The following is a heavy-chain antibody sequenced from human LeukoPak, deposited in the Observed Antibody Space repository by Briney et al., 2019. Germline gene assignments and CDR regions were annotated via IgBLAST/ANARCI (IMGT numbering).Heavy chain of an antibody. Sequence: GGSLRLSCAASRFTFSSYGMHWVRQAPGKGLEWVAVISYDGSNKYYADSVKGRFTISRDNSKNTLYLQTNSLRAEDTAVYYCAREGVLRYFDWLFRPNGYFDYWGQGTLVTVSS. D-gene: IGHD3-9*01. CDR1: RFTFSSYG. CDR2: ISYDGSNK. CDR3: AREGVLRYFDWLFRPNGYFDY. V-gene: IGHV3-30*19. J-gene: IGHJ4*02.